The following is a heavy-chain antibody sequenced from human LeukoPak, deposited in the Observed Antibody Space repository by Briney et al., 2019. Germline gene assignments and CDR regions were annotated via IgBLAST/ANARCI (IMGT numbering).Heavy chain of an antibody. CDR1: GFTVSSNY. CDR3: ARAVFIPNRLDV. J-gene: IGHJ6*02. V-gene: IGHV3-53*01. Sequence: GGSLRLSCAASGFTVSSNYMSWVRQAPGKGLEWVSVIYSDGSTYYADSVKGRFTISRDNSKNTLYFQMNSLRAEDTAVYYCARAVFIPNRLDVWGQGTTVTVSS. CDR2: IYSDGST. D-gene: IGHD1-14*01.